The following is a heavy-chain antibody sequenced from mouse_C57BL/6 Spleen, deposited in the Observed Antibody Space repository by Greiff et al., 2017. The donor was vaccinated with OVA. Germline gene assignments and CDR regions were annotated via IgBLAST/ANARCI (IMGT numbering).Heavy chain of an antibody. CDR3: ARGGSSYEYYAMDY. CDR2: INPSSGYT. J-gene: IGHJ4*01. D-gene: IGHD1-1*01. Sequence: VQLQQSGAELARPGASVKMSCKASGYTFTSYTMHWVKQRPGQGLEWIGYINPSSGYTKYNQKFKDKATLTADKSSSTAYMQLSSLTSEDSAVYYCARGGSSYEYYAMDYWGQGTSVTVSS. CDR1: GYTFTSYT. V-gene: IGHV1-4*01.